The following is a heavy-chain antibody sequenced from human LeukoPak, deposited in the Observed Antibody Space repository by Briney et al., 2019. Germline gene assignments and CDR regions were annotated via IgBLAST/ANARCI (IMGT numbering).Heavy chain of an antibody. J-gene: IGHJ4*02. V-gene: IGHV1-8*01. D-gene: IGHD3-22*01. CDR1: GYTFTTFD. Sequence: EASVKVSCKASGYTFTTFDINWVRQATGQGLEWMGWMNPNSGNTGYAQKFQGRVTMTRDTSIGTAYMELRSLRSEDTAVYYCARVPYSYDSGIYYTYYLDYWGQGTLVTVSS. CDR3: ARVPYSYDSGIYYTYYLDY. CDR2: MNPNSGNT.